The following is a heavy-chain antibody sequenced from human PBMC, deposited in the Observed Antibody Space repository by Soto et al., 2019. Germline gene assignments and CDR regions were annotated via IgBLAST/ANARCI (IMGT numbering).Heavy chain of an antibody. CDR2: INPNSGGT. CDR3: ARGLDSSGYPYYYYYYGMDV. Sequence: VASVKVSCKASGYTFTGYYMHWVRQAPGQGLEWMGWINPNSGGTNYAQKFQGWVTMTRDTSISTAYMELSRLRSDDTAVYYCARGLDSSGYPYYYYYYGMDVWGQGTTVTVSS. CDR1: GYTFTGYY. J-gene: IGHJ6*02. D-gene: IGHD3-22*01. V-gene: IGHV1-2*04.